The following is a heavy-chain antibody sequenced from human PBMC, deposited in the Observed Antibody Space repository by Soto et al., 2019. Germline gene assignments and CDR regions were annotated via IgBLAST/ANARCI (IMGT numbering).Heavy chain of an antibody. CDR2: ISTYNGNT. CDR3: GREYCSGGSCYSPDY. J-gene: IGHJ4*02. CDR1: GYTFTSFG. V-gene: IGHV1-18*01. D-gene: IGHD2-15*01. Sequence: QVQLVQSGAEVKKPGASVKVSCKASGYTFTSFGISWVRQAPGQGLEWMGWISTYNGNTNYAQKLQGRVTMTTDTSTSTAYMELRRLRSDDTAVYYCGREYCSGGSCYSPDYWGQGTLVTVSS.